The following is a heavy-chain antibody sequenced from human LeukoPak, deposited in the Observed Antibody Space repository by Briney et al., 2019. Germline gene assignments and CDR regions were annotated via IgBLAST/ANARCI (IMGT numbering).Heavy chain of an antibody. Sequence: SETLSLTCTVSGGSISSYYWNWIRQPPGKGLEWIGYIYYSGSTNYNPSLKSRVTISVDTSKNQFSLKLSSVTAADTAVYYCASYSSGWYSFQHWGQGTLVTVSS. CDR3: ASYSSGWYSFQH. J-gene: IGHJ1*01. V-gene: IGHV4-59*08. D-gene: IGHD6-19*01. CDR1: GGSISSYY. CDR2: IYYSGST.